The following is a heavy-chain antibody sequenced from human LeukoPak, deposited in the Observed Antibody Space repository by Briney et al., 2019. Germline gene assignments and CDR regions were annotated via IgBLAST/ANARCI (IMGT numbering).Heavy chain of an antibody. CDR2: IFPGDSDT. Sequence: GESLKISCKGSGYSFTSYWIGWVRQVPAKGLEWMGFIFPGDSDTRYSASSQGQVTISADRSISTAYLHWSSLKASDTAMYYCARLEGGPAPCYFDLWGRGTLVTVSS. J-gene: IGHJ2*01. CDR1: GYSFTSYW. V-gene: IGHV5-51*01. D-gene: IGHD3-16*01. CDR3: ARLEGGPAPCYFDL.